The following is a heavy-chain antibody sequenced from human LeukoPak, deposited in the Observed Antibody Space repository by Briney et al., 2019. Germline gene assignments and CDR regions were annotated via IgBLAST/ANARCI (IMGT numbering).Heavy chain of an antibody. CDR3: ARLNPLGYCSGGSCYSNRFDP. Sequence: SETLSLTCTVSGGSFSGYYWSWIRQPPGKGLEWIGEINHSGSTNYNPSLKSRVTISVDTSKNQFSLKLSSVTAADTAVYYCARLNPLGYCSGGSCYSNRFDPWGQGTLVTVSS. CDR1: GGSFSGYY. CDR2: INHSGST. J-gene: IGHJ5*02. D-gene: IGHD2-15*01. V-gene: IGHV4-34*01.